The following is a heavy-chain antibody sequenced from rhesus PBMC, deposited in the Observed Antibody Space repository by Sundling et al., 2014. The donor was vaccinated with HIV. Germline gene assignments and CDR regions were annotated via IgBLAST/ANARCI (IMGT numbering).Heavy chain of an antibody. D-gene: IGHD6-25*01. CDR2: IYGFSVST. CDR1: GGSISGYYH. V-gene: IGHV4-73*01. CDR3: VRGPYIGRQWEY. Sequence: QVKLQQWGEGLVKPSETLSLTCAVYGGSISGYYHWSWIRQPPGKGLEWIGYIYGFSVSTNYSPSLRNRVTISKDTSKNQFSLRLNYVTAADTAMYYCVRGPYIGRQWEYWGQGVLVTVSS. J-gene: IGHJ4*01.